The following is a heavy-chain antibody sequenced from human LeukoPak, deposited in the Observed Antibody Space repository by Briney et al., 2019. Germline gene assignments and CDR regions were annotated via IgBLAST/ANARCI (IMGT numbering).Heavy chain of an antibody. V-gene: IGHV3-53*01. CDR2: IYSGGST. D-gene: IGHD5-24*01. CDR3: ARDFTYGYNYGY. J-gene: IGHJ4*02. CDR1: GFTVSSNY. Sequence: GGSLRLSCAASGFTVSSNYMSWVRLAPGQGLEWVSVIYSGGSTYYADSVKGRFTISRDNSKNTLYLQMNSLRAEDTAVYYCARDFTYGYNYGYWGQGTLVTVSS.